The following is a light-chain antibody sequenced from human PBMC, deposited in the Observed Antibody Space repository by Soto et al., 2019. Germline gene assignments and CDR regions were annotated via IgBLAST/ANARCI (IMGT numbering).Light chain of an antibody. V-gene: IGLV2-8*01. CDR1: SSDVGGYNY. CDR3: SSYAGSNPVV. CDR2: EVT. J-gene: IGLJ2*01. Sequence: QSVLTQPPSASGSPGQSVTISCTGTSSDVGGYNYVSWYQQHPGKAPQLMIYEVTKRPSGVPDRFSGSKSGNTASLTVSGLQAEDEADYYCSSYAGSNPVVFGGGTKVTVL.